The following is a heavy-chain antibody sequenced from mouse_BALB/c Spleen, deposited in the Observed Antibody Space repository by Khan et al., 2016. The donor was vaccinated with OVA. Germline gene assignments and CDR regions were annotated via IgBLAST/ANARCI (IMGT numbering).Heavy chain of an antibody. CDR3: TRTPGYYGSNYFDQ. CDR1: GFTFSDYG. J-gene: IGHJ2*03. V-gene: IGHV5-9-3*01. CDR2: ISSGGSCT. D-gene: IGHD1-1*01. Sequence: EVELVESGGDLVKPGGSLKLSCAASGFTFSDYGMSWVRQTPEKRLEWVVTISSGGSCTYYLDSVKGRYTISRDSAKNTLYLQMSSLRSEDTAMYYCTRTPGYYGSNYFDQWGQGTSLTVSS.